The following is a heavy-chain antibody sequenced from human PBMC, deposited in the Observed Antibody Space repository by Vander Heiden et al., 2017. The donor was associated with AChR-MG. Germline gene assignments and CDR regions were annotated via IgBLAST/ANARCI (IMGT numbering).Heavy chain of an antibody. Sequence: EVQLVESGRGLVQPGGSLRLSCSASGFTLSSYAMHWVRQAPGKGLEYVSAISSNGGSTYYADSVKGRFTISRDNSKNTLYLQMSSLRAEDTAVYYCVKGSAYGGGDCYNYFDYWGQGTLVTVSS. CDR2: ISSNGGST. CDR3: VKGSAYGGGDCYNYFDY. V-gene: IGHV3-64D*06. D-gene: IGHD2-21*02. J-gene: IGHJ4*02. CDR1: GFTLSSYA.